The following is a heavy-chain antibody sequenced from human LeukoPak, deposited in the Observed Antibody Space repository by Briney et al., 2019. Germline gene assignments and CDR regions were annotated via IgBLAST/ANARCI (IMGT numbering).Heavy chain of an antibody. CDR1: GYIFTNYY. Sequence: ASVKVSCKASGYIFTNYYMHWVRQAPGQGLEWMGGIIPIFGTANYAQKFQGRVTITADESTSTAYMELSSLRSEDTAVYYCARRQYSRDYYYYGMDVWGQGTTVTVSS. D-gene: IGHD6-6*01. CDR3: ARRQYSRDYYYYGMDV. J-gene: IGHJ6*02. CDR2: IIPIFGTA. V-gene: IGHV1-69*13.